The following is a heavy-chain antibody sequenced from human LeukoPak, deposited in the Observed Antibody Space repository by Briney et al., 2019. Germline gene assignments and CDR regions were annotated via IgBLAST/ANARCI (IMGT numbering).Heavy chain of an antibody. D-gene: IGHD6-13*01. CDR3: ARSIAAAG. J-gene: IGHJ4*02. CDR2: IKQDGSEK. CDR1: GFIFSNYW. Sequence: GSLRLSCAASGFIFSNYWMSWVRQAPGKGLEWVANIKQDGSEKYYVDSVKGRFTISRDNAKNSLYLQMNSLRAEDTAVYYCARSIAAAGWGQGTLVTVSS. V-gene: IGHV3-7*01.